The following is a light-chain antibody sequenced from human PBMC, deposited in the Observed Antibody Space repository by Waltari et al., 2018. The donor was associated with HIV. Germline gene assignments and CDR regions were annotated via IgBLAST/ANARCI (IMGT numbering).Light chain of an antibody. V-gene: IGKV1-27*01. CDR3: QKYNGAPFT. Sequence: DIQMTQSPSSLSASIGDRVTITCRASQGITNHLAWYQHKPGKVPKFLMFAASTLQSGVSSRFSGSGSGTDFTLTISSLQPEDVGTYYCQKYNGAPFTFGPGTKVDLK. CDR2: AAS. CDR1: QGITNH. J-gene: IGKJ3*01.